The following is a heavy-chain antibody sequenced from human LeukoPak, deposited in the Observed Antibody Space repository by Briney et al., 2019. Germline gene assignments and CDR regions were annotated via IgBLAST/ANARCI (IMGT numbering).Heavy chain of an antibody. CDR2: ISSSGSTI. Sequence: GGSLRLSCAASGFTFSDYYMSWIRQAPGKGLEWVSYISSSGSTIYYADSVKGRFTISRDNAKNSLYLQMNSLRAEDTAVYYCASVLRFLEWFNDYYYMDVWGKGTTVTVSS. D-gene: IGHD3-3*01. CDR3: ASVLRFLEWFNDYYYMDV. J-gene: IGHJ6*03. CDR1: GFTFSDYY. V-gene: IGHV3-11*04.